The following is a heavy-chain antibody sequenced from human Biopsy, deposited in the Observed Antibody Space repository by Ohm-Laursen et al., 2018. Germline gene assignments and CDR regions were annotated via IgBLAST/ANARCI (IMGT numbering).Heavy chain of an antibody. J-gene: IGHJ4*02. CDR2: INPNSGVA. CDR1: GYTFTGYY. Sequence: ESSVKVSCKASGYTFTGYYMHWVRQAPGQGLEWMGWINPNSGVANYAQRFQGRVTMTRDTSISTAYIEMSRLRSDDTAVYYCALQSVAQMKNFDYWGQGTLVTVSS. D-gene: IGHD6-19*01. CDR3: ALQSVAQMKNFDY. V-gene: IGHV1-2*02.